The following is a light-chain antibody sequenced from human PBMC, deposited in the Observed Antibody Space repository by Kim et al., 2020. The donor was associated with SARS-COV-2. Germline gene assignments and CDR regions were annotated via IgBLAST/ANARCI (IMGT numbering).Light chain of an antibody. CDR3: QSYDSSNQV. CDR1: SGSIASNY. J-gene: IGLJ2*01. CDR2: EDN. Sequence: GKTVTISCTRSSGSIASNYVQWYQQRPGSSPTTVIYEDNQRPSGVPDRFSGSIDSSSNSASLTISGLKTEDEADYYCQSYDSSNQVLGGGTQLTVL. V-gene: IGLV6-57*01.